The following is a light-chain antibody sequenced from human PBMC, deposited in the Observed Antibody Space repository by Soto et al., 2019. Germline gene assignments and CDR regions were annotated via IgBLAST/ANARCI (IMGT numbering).Light chain of an antibody. Sequence: EVVRTQSTATLSVSPGERATLSFRASQSVRSYLAWYQQKPGQAPRLLIYDASNRAIGIPARFSGSGSGTDFTLTISSLEPEDFAVYYCQQRSNWPITFAGVTMVDVK. V-gene: IGKV3-11*01. J-gene: IGKJ4*01. CDR2: DAS. CDR1: QSVRSY. CDR3: QQRSNWPIT.